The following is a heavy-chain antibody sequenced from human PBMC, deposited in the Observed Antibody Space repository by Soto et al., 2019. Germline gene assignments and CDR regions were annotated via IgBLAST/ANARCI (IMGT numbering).Heavy chain of an antibody. D-gene: IGHD3-10*01. Sequence: EVQLLESGGGLVQPGGSLRLSCAASGFTFSSYAMSWVRQAPGKGLEWVSAISGSGGSTYYADSVKGRFTISRDNSKNTLYLQMNSLRAEVTAVYYCAKLPGSYYYYYYMDVWGKGTTVTVSS. CDR2: ISGSGGST. CDR1: GFTFSSYA. J-gene: IGHJ6*03. V-gene: IGHV3-23*01. CDR3: AKLPGSYYYYYYMDV.